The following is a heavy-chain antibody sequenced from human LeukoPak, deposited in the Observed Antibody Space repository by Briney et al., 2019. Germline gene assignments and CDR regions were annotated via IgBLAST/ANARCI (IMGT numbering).Heavy chain of an antibody. CDR1: GGSFSGYY. D-gene: IGHD5-18*01. V-gene: IGHV4-34*01. J-gene: IGHJ4*02. CDR2: INHSGST. Sequence: PSETLSLTCAVYGGSFSGYYWSWIRQPPGKGLEWIGEINHSGSTNYNPSLKSRVTISVDTSKNQFSLKLSSVTAADMAVYYCARDKGLGYSYGYYFDYWGQGTLVTVSS. CDR3: ARDKGLGYSYGYYFDY.